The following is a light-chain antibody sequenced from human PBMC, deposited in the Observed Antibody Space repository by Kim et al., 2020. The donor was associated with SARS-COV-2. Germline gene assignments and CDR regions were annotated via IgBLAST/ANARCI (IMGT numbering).Light chain of an antibody. J-gene: IGLJ1*01. CDR3: QSFDSSLSGYL. Sequence: QSVLTQPPSVSGAPGQRVTISCTGSSSNIGAGYDVHWYQHLPGTAPKLLIYGNSNRPSGVPDQFSGSKSGTSASLAITGLQAEDEADYYCQSFDSSLSGYLFGTGTKVTVL. V-gene: IGLV1-40*01. CDR2: GNS. CDR1: SSNIGAGYD.